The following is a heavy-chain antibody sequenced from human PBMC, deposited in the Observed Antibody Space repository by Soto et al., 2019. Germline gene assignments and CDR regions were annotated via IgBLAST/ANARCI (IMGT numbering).Heavy chain of an antibody. CDR2: VFHSGST. D-gene: IGHD2-21*01. V-gene: IGHV4-59*01. CDR1: GGSISSYY. J-gene: IGHJ5*02. Sequence: SETLSLPCTVSGGSISSYYWSWIRQPPGKGLEWIAYVFHSGSTNYNPSLKSRVTISIDTSKNRFSLSLRSASAADTAVYYCARSISGDPWFDPWGQGTLVTVSS. CDR3: ARSISGDPWFDP.